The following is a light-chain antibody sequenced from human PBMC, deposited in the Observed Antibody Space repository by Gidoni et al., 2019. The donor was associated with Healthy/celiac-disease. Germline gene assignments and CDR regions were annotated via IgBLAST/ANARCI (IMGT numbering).Light chain of an antibody. J-gene: IGKJ2*01. V-gene: IGKV1-39*01. CDR3: QQSYSTPYT. Sequence: DIQMTKSPSSLSASVGDRVTIPCRASQSINSHLNWYQQKAGKAPKLLVYVATSLQSGVPSRFSGSGSGTDYTLTISSLQPEDFATYYCQQSYSTPYTFGQGTKLDIK. CDR2: VAT. CDR1: QSINSH.